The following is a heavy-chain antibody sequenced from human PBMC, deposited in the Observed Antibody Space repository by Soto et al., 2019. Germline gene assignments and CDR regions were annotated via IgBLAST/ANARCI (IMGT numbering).Heavy chain of an antibody. CDR2: IIPIFGTA. CDR1: GGNFNSYT. V-gene: IGHV1-69*06. D-gene: IGHD2-15*01. CDR3: SRDAVAASGTND. J-gene: IGHJ4*02. Sequence: QVQLVQSGTEVKKPGSSVKVSCKASGGNFNSYTINWVRQAPGQGLEFMGGIIPIFGTANYAPKFQGRVTVTADTASNTAYMELSSLRSADTAVYFCSRDAVAASGTNDWGQGTLVTVSS.